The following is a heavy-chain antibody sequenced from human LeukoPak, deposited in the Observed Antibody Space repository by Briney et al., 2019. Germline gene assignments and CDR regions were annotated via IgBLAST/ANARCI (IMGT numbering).Heavy chain of an antibody. J-gene: IGHJ4*02. Sequence: SETLSLTCTVSGVSVSSGSYYWSWIRQPPGKGLEWIGYIYYSASTNYNPSLKSRVTISVDTSNNQFSLKLSSVTAADTAVYYCARNLPGFAFDYWGQGTLVTVSS. CDR3: ARNLPGFAFDY. CDR2: IYYSAST. V-gene: IGHV4-61*01. CDR1: GVSVSSGSYY.